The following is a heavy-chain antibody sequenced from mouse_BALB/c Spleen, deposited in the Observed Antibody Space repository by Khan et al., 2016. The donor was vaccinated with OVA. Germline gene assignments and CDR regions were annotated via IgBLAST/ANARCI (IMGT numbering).Heavy chain of an antibody. CDR3: ARSLYYSYGYALDC. J-gene: IGHJ4*01. V-gene: IGHV3-2*02. CDR2: ISSTGST. D-gene: IGHD2-14*01. CDR1: GYSITSDYA. Sequence: EVQLQESGPGLVKPSQSLSLTCTVTGYSITSDYAWNWIRQFPGNKLEWMGYISSTGSTNYNPYLKSRISITRDTSKNQFFLQLKSVTTEDTATYYCARSLYYSYGYALDCWGRGTSITVSS.